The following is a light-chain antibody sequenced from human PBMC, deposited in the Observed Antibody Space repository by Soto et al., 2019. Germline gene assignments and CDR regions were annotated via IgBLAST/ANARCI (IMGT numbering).Light chain of an antibody. V-gene: IGKV1-39*01. J-gene: IGKJ5*01. Sequence: INLTHSPSPLSSSVGDRVKMTCGASQNVAHFLNWYQQKPGKAPKLLIYATSSLHSGVPSRFSGSGFGTDFTLTISSLQTEDFATYYCQQNYSPPPITFGQGTRLEIK. CDR1: QNVAHF. CDR3: QQNYSPPPIT. CDR2: ATS.